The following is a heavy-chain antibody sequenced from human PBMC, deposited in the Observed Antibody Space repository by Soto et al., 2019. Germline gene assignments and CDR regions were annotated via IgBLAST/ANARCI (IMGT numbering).Heavy chain of an antibody. J-gene: IGHJ3*02. V-gene: IGHV1-46*03. CDR2: INPSGGST. Sequence: ASVKVSCKASGYTFTSYYMHWVRQAPGQGLEWMGIINPSGGSTSYAQKFQGRVTMTRDTSTSTVYMELSSLRSEDTAVYYCARGPYDFWSGDAFDIWGQGTMVTVSS. D-gene: IGHD3-3*01. CDR1: GYTFTSYY. CDR3: ARGPYDFWSGDAFDI.